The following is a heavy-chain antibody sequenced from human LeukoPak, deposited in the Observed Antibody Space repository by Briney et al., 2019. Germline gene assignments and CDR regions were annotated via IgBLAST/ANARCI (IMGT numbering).Heavy chain of an antibody. D-gene: IGHD6-13*01. CDR3: ARDRPVAGANWFDP. CDR2: INHSGST. J-gene: IGHJ5*02. V-gene: IGHV4-34*01. Sequence: SETLSLTCAVYGGSFSGYYWSWIRQPPGKGLEWIGEINHSGSTNYNPSLKSRVTISVDTSKNQFSLKLSSVTAADTAVYYCARDRPVAGANWFDPWGQGALVTVSS. CDR1: GGSFSGYY.